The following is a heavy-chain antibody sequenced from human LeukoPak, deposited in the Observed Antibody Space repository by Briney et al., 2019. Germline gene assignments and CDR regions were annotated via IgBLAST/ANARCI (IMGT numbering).Heavy chain of an antibody. CDR1: GFIFSNFE. CDR3: ARVICTGGSCFQNDY. V-gene: IGHV3-48*03. CDR2: INSGATSE. J-gene: IGHJ4*02. Sequence: GGSLRLSCTAAGFIFSNFEMNWVSQAPGKGLQWLAYINSGATSEYYADSVKGRFTISRDNAKNSLYLQMNSLGVQDTAIYYCARVICTGGSCFQNDYWGQGTLVTVSS. D-gene: IGHD2-15*01.